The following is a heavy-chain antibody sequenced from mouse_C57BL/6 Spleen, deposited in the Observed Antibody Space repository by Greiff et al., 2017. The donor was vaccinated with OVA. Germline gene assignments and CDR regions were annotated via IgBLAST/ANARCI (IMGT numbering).Heavy chain of an antibody. D-gene: IGHD1-1*01. CDR1: GYTFTDYN. CDR3: THYYGSSYRGFAY. Sequence: VQLQQSGPELVKPGASVKMSCKASGYTFTDYNMNWVKQSNGKSLEWIGVINPNYGTTSYNQKFKGKATLTVDQSSSTAYMQLNSLTSEDSAVYYCTHYYGSSYRGFAYWGQGTLVTVSA. V-gene: IGHV1-39*01. J-gene: IGHJ3*01. CDR2: INPNYGTT.